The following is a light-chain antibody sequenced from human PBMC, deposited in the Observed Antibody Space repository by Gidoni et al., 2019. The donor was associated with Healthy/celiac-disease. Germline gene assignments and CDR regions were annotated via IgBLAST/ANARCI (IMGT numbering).Light chain of an antibody. CDR3: QQYDTLPPIT. V-gene: IGKV1-33*01. CDR1: QDISNY. J-gene: IGKJ5*01. Sequence: DIQMTQSPSSLSAYVGDRVTITCEASQDISNYLPWYQQKPGKAPKLLIYDASNLETGVPSRFSGSGSGTDFTFTISSLQPEDIATYYCQQYDTLPPITFGQGTQLEIK. CDR2: DAS.